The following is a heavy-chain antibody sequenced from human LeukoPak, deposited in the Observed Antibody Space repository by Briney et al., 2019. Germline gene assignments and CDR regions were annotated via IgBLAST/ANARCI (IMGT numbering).Heavy chain of an antibody. CDR1: GGSISSSSYY. V-gene: IGHV4-39*01. Sequence: SETLSLTCTVSGGSISSSSYYWGWIRQPPEKGLEWIGYIYYSGSTYYNPSLKSRVTISVDTSKNQFSLKLGSVTAADTAVYYCVVSPDYYYMDVWGNGTTVTVSS. J-gene: IGHJ6*03. CDR3: VVSPDYYYMDV. CDR2: IYYSGST.